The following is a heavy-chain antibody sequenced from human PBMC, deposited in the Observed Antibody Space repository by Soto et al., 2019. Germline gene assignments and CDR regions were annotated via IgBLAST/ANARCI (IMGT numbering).Heavy chain of an antibody. CDR1: GFTFSYHW. CDR2: IKSDGSRT. V-gene: IGHV3-74*01. Sequence: HPGGSLRLSCAASGFTFSYHWMHWVRQAPGKGLVWVSRIKSDGSRTYYADSVKGRFTISRDNAKNTLYLQMNSLRAEDTAVYYCTRDFDRWGQGTLVTVSS. D-gene: IGHD3-22*01. J-gene: IGHJ4*02. CDR3: TRDFDR.